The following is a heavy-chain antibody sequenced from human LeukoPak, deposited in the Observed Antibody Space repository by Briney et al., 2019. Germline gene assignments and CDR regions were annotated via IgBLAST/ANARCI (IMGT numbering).Heavy chain of an antibody. CDR3: ARKRTYYYDSSGYYGFDY. CDR1: GYSISSGYY. Sequence: KPSETLSLTCAVSGYSISSGYYWGWIRQPPGKGLEWIGSIYHSGSTYYNPSLKSRVTISVDTSKNQFSPKLSSVTAADTAVYYCARKRTYYYDSSGYYGFDYWGQGTLVTVSS. CDR2: IYHSGST. D-gene: IGHD3-22*01. J-gene: IGHJ4*02. V-gene: IGHV4-38-2*01.